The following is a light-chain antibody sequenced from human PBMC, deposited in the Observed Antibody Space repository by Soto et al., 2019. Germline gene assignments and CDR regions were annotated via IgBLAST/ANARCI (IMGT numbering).Light chain of an antibody. V-gene: IGLV2-23*03. J-gene: IGLJ2*01. CDR1: SSDVGSYNL. Sequence: QPASVSGSPGQSITISCTGTSSDVGSYNLVSWYQHHPGKAPKLMIYEGSKRPSGVSNRFSGSKSGNTASLTISGLQAEDEADYYCCSYAVSGTFVVFGGGTKLTVL. CDR3: CSYAVSGTFVV. CDR2: EGS.